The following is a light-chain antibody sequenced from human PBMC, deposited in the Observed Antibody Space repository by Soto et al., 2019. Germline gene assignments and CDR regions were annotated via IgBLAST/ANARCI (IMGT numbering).Light chain of an antibody. J-gene: IGLJ1*01. CDR1: SSDVGGYNY. Sequence: QSVLAQPASVSGTPGQSITISCTGTSSDVGGYNYVSWYQQHPGKAPKLMIYDVSNRPSGVSNRLSGSKSGNTASLTISGLQAEDEADYYCSSYTSSSTHLFGTGTKVTVL. CDR2: DVS. V-gene: IGLV2-14*01. CDR3: SSYTSSSTHL.